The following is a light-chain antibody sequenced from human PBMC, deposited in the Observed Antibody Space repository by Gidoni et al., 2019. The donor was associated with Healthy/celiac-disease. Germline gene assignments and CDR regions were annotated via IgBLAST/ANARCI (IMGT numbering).Light chain of an antibody. Sequence: DIQMTQSPSSLSASVGDRVTITCRASQSIRSYLNWYQKKPGKAPKLLIYAAYSLQSGVPSRFSGIGSGTDFTLTISSLQPEDFATYSCQQSYSTPWTFGQGTKVEIK. V-gene: IGKV1-39*01. CDR1: QSIRSY. CDR2: AAY. CDR3: QQSYSTPWT. J-gene: IGKJ1*01.